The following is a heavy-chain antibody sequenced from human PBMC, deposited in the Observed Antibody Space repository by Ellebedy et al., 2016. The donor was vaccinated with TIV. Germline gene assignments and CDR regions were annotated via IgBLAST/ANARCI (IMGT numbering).Heavy chain of an antibody. CDR3: ARNYGAHRFQH. CDR1: GFTFSSYG. V-gene: IGHV3-30*02. J-gene: IGHJ3*01. CDR2: IRYDGSNK. Sequence: GESLKISCAASGFTFSSYGMHWVRQAPGKGLEWVAFIRYDGSNKYYADSVKGRLTISRDNAKNSLYLQMNSLRAEDTAVYYCARNYGAHRFQHWGQGTMVTVSS. D-gene: IGHD4-17*01.